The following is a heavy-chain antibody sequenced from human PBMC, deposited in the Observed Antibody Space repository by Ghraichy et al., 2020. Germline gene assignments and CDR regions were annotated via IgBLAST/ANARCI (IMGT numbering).Heavy chain of an antibody. CDR1: GGTFSSYA. Sequence: SVKVSCKASGGTFSSYAISWVRQAPGQGLEWMGGIIPIFGTANYAQKFQGRVTITADESTSTAYMELSSLRSEDTAVYYCARGGVTMVQGVIITSQHDAFDIWGQGTMVTVSS. D-gene: IGHD3-10*01. V-gene: IGHV1-69*13. CDR2: IIPIFGTA. CDR3: ARGGVTMVQGVIITSQHDAFDI. J-gene: IGHJ3*02.